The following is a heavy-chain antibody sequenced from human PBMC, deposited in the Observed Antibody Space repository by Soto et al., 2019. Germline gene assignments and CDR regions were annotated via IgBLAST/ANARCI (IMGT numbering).Heavy chain of an antibody. V-gene: IGHV5-51*01. CDR2: IYPGDSDT. J-gene: IGHJ4*02. Sequence: GESLKISCKGSGYSFTSYWIGWVRQMHGKGLEWMGIIYPGDSDTRYSLSFQGQVTISADKSISTAYLQWSSLKASDTAVYYCAREREIIAAAATPDYWGQGTLVTVSS. CDR3: AREREIIAAAATPDY. CDR1: GYSFTSYW. D-gene: IGHD6-13*01.